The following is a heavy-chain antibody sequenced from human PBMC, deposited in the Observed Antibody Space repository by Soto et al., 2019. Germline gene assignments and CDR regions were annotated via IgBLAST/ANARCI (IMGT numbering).Heavy chain of an antibody. CDR3: AKDLEPYYDCWSGSFPY. CDR2: ISGSGGST. V-gene: IGHV3-23*01. Sequence: EVQLLESGGGLVQPGGSLRLSCADSGFTFSSYAMSWVRQAPGKGLEWVSAISGSGGSTYYADSVKGRCTISRDNSTNTMYLQMISLRAEDTAVYYCAKDLEPYYDCWSGSFPYWGQGTLVTVSS. D-gene: IGHD3-3*01. J-gene: IGHJ4*02. CDR1: GFTFSSYA.